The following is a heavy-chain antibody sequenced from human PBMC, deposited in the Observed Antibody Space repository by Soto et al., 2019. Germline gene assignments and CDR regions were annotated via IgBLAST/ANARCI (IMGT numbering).Heavy chain of an antibody. CDR3: TRDLAAGDY. CDR2: INPASCST. CDR1: GYTFTHYY. J-gene: IGHJ4*02. V-gene: IGHV1-46*01. Sequence: QVQLVQSGAEVKKPGASVKLSCRTSGYTFTHYYIHWVRQAPGQGLEWLAIINPASCSTNYAQDCQGRATLTMDTSTTTVYMKLSCLRAEDTAIFYCTRDLAAGDYWGQGTLVTVSS. D-gene: IGHD6-13*01.